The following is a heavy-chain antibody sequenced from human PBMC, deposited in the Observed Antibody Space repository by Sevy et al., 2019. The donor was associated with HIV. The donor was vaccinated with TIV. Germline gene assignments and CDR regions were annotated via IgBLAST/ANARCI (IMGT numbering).Heavy chain of an antibody. CDR3: ARDRGEILRSAFKS. V-gene: IGHV3-33*08. D-gene: IGHD3-10*01. CDR1: GFTFSEYG. Sequence: GGSLRLSCAASGFTFSEYGMHWVRQAPGKGLEWVAVISHDGRNNKYNADSVKGRFTISRDNSKNTLYLQMNSLRAEDTALYYCARDRGEILRSAFKSWGQGTRVTVSS. CDR2: ISHDGRNNK. J-gene: IGHJ5*02.